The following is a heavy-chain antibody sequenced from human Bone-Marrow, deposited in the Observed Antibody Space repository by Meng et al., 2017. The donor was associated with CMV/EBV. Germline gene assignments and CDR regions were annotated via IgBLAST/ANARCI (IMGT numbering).Heavy chain of an antibody. CDR2: INPNGGGT. CDR3: ARGGGWDPPGEYDYVWWSYRWVDY. J-gene: IGHJ4*02. Sequence: ASVKVSCKASGYTFTGYYMHWVRQAPGQAPEWMGWINPNGGGTNYARKFQDRVAMTRDTSISTAYMELSRLRYDDTAVYYCARGGGWDPPGEYDYVWWSYRWVDYWGQGTLVTVSS. CDR1: GYTFTGYY. D-gene: IGHD3-16*02. V-gene: IGHV1-2*02.